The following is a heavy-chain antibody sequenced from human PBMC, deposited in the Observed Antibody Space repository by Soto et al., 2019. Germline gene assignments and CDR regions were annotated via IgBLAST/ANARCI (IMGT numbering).Heavy chain of an antibody. V-gene: IGHV3-72*01. CDR3: RLVLVTAALHPDFDY. D-gene: IGHD2-2*01. CDR1: GFTFSDHY. CDR2: TRNKANSYTT. J-gene: IGHJ4*02. Sequence: EVQLVESGGGLVQPGGSLRLSCAASGFTFSDHYMDWVRQAPGKGLEWVGRTRNKANSYTTEYAASVKGRFTISTDDSKNSLYLQMNSLKTEDTAVYYCRLVLVTAALHPDFDYWGQGTLVTVSS.